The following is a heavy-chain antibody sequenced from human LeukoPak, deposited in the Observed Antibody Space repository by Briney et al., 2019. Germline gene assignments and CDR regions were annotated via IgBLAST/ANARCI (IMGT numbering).Heavy chain of an antibody. Sequence: ASVKVPCKASGGTFSSYAISWVRQAPGQGLEWMGGIIPIFGTANYAQKFQGRVTITADESTSTAYMELSSLRSEDTAVYYCARGSPSYYYDSSGYFGKPFDYWGQGTLVTVSS. D-gene: IGHD3-22*01. CDR2: IIPIFGTA. CDR3: ARGSPSYYYDSSGYFGKPFDY. V-gene: IGHV1-69*13. J-gene: IGHJ4*02. CDR1: GGTFSSYA.